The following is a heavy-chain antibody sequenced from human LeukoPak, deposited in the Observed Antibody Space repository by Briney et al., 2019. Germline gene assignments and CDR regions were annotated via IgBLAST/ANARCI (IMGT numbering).Heavy chain of an antibody. CDR3: ARDLAYYYDRNYD. Sequence: PGGSLRLSCAASGFTFSIYSMNWVRQAPGKGLEWVSSINRSSDNKYYADSVKGRFTISRDNAQTSVFLQMNSLRAEDTAVYYCARDLAYYYDRNYDWGQGTLVTVSS. CDR2: INRSSDNK. J-gene: IGHJ4*02. CDR1: GFTFSIYS. V-gene: IGHV3-21*01. D-gene: IGHD3-22*01.